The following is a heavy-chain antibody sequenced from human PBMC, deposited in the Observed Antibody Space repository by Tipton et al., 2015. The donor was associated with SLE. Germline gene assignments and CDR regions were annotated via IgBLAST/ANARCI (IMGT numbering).Heavy chain of an antibody. CDR3: ARDSKCGGECYDS. D-gene: IGHD2-21*01. CDR2: IYTSGST. V-gene: IGHV4-61*02. J-gene: IGHJ4*02. CDR1: GASISSGTYF. Sequence: TLSLTCTVSGASISSGTYFWSWIRQSAGKGLEWIGRIYTSGSTKYNPSLKSRVTLSLDTSKTQFSLKLSSVTAADTAVYYCARDSKCGGECYDSWGQGTLVTVSS.